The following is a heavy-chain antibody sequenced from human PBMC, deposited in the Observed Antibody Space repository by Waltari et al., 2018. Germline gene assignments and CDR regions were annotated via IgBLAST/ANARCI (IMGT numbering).Heavy chain of an antibody. CDR3: ARVTHSGYGPGPLDY. CDR1: GGTFSSYA. D-gene: IGHD5-12*01. CDR2: IILIFGTA. V-gene: IGHV1-69*12. J-gene: IGHJ4*02. Sequence: QVQLVQSGAEVKKPGSSVKVSCKASGGTFSSYAISWVRQAPGQGLEWMGGIILIFGTANDAQKFQGRVTITADESTSTAYMELSSLRSEDTAVYYCARVTHSGYGPGPLDYWGQGTLVTVSA.